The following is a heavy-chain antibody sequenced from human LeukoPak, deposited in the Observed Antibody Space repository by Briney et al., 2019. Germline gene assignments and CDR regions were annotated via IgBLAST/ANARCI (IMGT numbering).Heavy chain of an antibody. CDR1: GFSVSNNY. CDR3: ARDPAVAAD. D-gene: IGHD6-19*01. Sequence: GGSLRLSCAASGFSVSNNYMTWVRQAPGKGLQCVSIIYSGGRTDYAGSVKGRFTISRDNSKNTLYLQMNSLRAEDTAVYYCARDPAVAADWGQGPIHTVSS. V-gene: IGHV3-53*01. CDR2: IYSGGRT. J-gene: IGHJ3*01.